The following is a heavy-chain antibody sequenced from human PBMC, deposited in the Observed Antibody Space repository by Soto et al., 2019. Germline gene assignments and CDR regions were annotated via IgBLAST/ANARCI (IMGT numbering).Heavy chain of an antibody. V-gene: IGHV3-30-3*01. CDR1: GITFSSYA. CDR2: ISYDGSNK. CDR3: AHLAGLSNSDDY. D-gene: IGHD2-8*01. Sequence: GGSLRLSCAASGITFSSYALHWVRQAPGKGLEWVAVISYDGSNKFYVDSVQGRFTISRDNTKNTLYLQINSPRTEDTAVYHCAHLAGLSNSDDYWGQGTLVTVSS. J-gene: IGHJ4*02.